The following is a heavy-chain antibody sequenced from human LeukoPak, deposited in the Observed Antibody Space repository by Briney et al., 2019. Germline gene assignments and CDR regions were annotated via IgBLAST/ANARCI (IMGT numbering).Heavy chain of an antibody. CDR2: IRTKDKNYAA. J-gene: IGHJ6*04. D-gene: IGHD3-10*01. Sequence: GSLRLSCAASGFTFSAAAMHWVRQTSDKGLEWVGRIRTKDKNYAAEYGASVKGRFTISRDDSKSTAFLLMNSLKIEDTAVYYCTRLAMVRGVGYYGMDVWGKGTTVIVSS. CDR3: TRLAMVRGVGYYGMDV. V-gene: IGHV3-73*01. CDR1: GFTFSAAA.